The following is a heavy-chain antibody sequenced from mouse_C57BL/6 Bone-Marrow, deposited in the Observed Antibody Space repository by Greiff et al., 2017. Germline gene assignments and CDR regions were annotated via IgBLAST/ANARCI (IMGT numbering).Heavy chain of an antibody. CDR3: ARLECDGSSGDWYFDV. Sequence: QVQLQQSGPELVKPGASVKLSCKASGYTFTSYDINWVKQRPGQGLEWIGWLYPRDGSTTYNEKFQGKATLTVDTSSSTAYMELHSLTSEDSAVYFCARLECDGSSGDWYFDVWGTGTTVTVSS. J-gene: IGHJ1*03. CDR2: LYPRDGST. CDR1: GYTFTSYD. V-gene: IGHV1-85*01. D-gene: IGHD1-1*01.